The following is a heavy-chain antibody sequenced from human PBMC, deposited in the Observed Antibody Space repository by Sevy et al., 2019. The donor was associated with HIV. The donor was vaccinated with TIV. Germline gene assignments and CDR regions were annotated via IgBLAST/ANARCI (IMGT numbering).Heavy chain of an antibody. CDR1: GGSFNNYD. Sequence: SETLSLTCGIYGGSFNNYDWSWIRQPPGKGLEWIGEVTHSGGTNYNPSLKSRLTMSLDTSKNQFSLKLTSVTAADTAVYYCARWRGTRVTMMVVVTTGYFDYWGQGTLVTVSS. CDR3: ARWRGTRVTMMVVVTTGYFDY. CDR2: VTHSGGT. V-gene: IGHV4-34*01. J-gene: IGHJ4*02. D-gene: IGHD3-22*01.